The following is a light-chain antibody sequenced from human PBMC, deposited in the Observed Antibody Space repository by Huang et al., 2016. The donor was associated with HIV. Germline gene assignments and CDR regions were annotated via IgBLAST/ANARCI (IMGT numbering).Light chain of an antibody. CDR2: WAS. Sequence: DIGMTQSPDSLAVSLGERATINCKSSENLLSISNNNNYLAWYQQKPGQTPKLLIFWASARESGVADRFSGSGSGTDFTLTISRLEAEDVAVYYCQQYYDAPHTFGQGTKLEIK. V-gene: IGKV4-1*01. CDR3: QQYYDAPHT. J-gene: IGKJ2*01. CDR1: ENLLSISNNNNY.